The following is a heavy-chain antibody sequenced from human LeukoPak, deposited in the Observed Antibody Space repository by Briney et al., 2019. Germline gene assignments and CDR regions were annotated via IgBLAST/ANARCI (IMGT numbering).Heavy chain of an antibody. Sequence: PGRSLRLSCAASGFTFSSYVMHWVRQAPGKGLEWVALISSDENNKYHADSVKGRFTISRDNSKNTLFPQMNSLRPEDTAVYYCASKWFCGGDCYYQIDFWGQGTLVTVSS. CDR1: GFTFSSYV. V-gene: IGHV3-30*03. D-gene: IGHD2-21*02. CDR3: ASKWFCGGDCYYQIDF. J-gene: IGHJ4*02. CDR2: ISSDENNK.